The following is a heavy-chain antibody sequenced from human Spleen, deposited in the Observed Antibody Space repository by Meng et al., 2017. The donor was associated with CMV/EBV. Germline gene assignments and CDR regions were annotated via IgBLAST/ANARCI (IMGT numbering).Heavy chain of an antibody. CDR1: GGSFSGYY. J-gene: IGHJ4*02. CDR3: ARSWDY. V-gene: IGHV4-34*01. CDR2: INHSGST. Sequence: SETLSLTCAGYGGSFSGYYWSWIRQPPGKGLEWIGEINHSGSTNYNPSLKGRVTISVDTSKNQFSLKLSSVTAADTAVYYCARSWDYWGQGTLVTVSS.